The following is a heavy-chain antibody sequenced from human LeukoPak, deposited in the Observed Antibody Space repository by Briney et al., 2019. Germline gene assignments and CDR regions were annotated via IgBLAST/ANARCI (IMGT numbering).Heavy chain of an antibody. V-gene: IGHV1-18*03. D-gene: IGHD3-10*01. CDR1: GYTFTSYG. CDR2: ISAYNGNT. J-gene: IGHJ4*02. CDR3: ARSGLLWFGELLYLDY. Sequence: GASVKVSCKASGYTFTSYGISWVRQAPGQGLEWMGWISAYNGNTKYSQEFQGRVTTTRDTSASTAYMELSSLRSEDMAVYYCARSGLLWFGELLYLDYWGQGTLVTVSS.